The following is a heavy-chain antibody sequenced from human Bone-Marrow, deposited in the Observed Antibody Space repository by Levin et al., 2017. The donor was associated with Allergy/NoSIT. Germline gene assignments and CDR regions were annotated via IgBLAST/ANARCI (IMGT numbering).Heavy chain of an antibody. CDR1: GLTFDDHA. CDR3: AKDIQRRSTIFGGQKRGFDY. D-gene: IGHD3-3*01. J-gene: IGHJ4*02. V-gene: IGHV3-9*01. Sequence: GGSLRLSCVGFGLTFDDHAMHWVRQAPGKGLEWVSGLSWDGNNKGYADSVKGRFTISRDNAKSSLYLQMNSLRPEDTALYYCAKDIQRRSTIFGGQKRGFDYWGQGTRVTV. CDR2: LSWDGNNK.